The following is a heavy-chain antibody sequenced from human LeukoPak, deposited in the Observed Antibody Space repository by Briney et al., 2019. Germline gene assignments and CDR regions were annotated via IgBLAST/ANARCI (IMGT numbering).Heavy chain of an antibody. CDR2: IYSGGST. D-gene: IGHD2-21*01. J-gene: IGHJ4*02. CDR1: GFTVSSNY. V-gene: IGHV3-53*01. CDR3: ARDLFD. Sequence: PGGSLRRSCVASGFTVSSNYMSWVRQAPGKGLEWVSVIYSGGSTYYTDSVKGRFTISRDNSKNTLYLQMNSLRAEDTAVYYCARDLFDWGQGTLVTVSS.